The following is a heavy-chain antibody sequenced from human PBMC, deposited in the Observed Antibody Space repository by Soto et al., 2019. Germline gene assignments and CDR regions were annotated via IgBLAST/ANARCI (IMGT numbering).Heavy chain of an antibody. J-gene: IGHJ4*02. V-gene: IGHV1-69*01. CDR2: IILIFGTA. CDR1: GGTFSSYS. D-gene: IGHD1-26*01. Sequence: QVQLVQSGAEVKKPGSSVKVSCKASGGTFSSYSINWVRQAPGQALEWMGEIILIFGTANYAQKFQGRVTITADEPARTASMELSSLRPEDTAVYYCARDGGRHSGGIDYWGQGTLVTVSS. CDR3: ARDGGRHSGGIDY.